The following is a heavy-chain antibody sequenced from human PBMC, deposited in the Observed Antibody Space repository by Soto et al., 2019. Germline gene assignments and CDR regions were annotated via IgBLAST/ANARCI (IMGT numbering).Heavy chain of an antibody. CDR1: GGSISTNYY. Sequence: PSETLSLTCTVSGGSISTNYYWGWIRQPPGKGLEWIGSIHYTGASYYNPSLKGRVTISVDTSKNRFSLNLSSVTAADTADYYCARPLSFYGDYGHWGQGTRVTVSS. V-gene: IGHV4-39*01. CDR2: IHYTGAS. D-gene: IGHD4-17*01. J-gene: IGHJ4*02. CDR3: ARPLSFYGDYGH.